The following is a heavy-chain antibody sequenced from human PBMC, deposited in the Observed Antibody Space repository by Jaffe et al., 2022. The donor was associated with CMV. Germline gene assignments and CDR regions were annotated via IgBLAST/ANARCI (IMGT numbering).Heavy chain of an antibody. Sequence: QVRLQESGPGLVKPSETLSLTCIVSGGSINYYYYTWMRQPPGKGLEWIGHIYSSGSTNYNPSLKSRVTISIDTSENQFSLELRSVTAADTAVYFCARGRDGYNYAFDIWGQGTMVPVSS. CDR2: IYSSGST. D-gene: IGHD5-12*01. CDR3: ARGRDGYNYAFDI. J-gene: IGHJ3*02. V-gene: IGHV4-59*01. CDR1: GGSINYYY.